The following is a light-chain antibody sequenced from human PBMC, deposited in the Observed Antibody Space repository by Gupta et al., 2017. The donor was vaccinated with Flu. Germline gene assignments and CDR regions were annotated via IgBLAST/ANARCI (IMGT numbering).Light chain of an antibody. CDR3: QQCSNLGS. V-gene: IGKV3-11*01. Sequence: EIVLTPSPATLSLSPGERATLSCRASQSVSSYLEWYQQKPGQAPRLLIYDASNRATGIPDRFSGSGSETDFTLTSSSREPEDFAVYYWQQCSNLGSFGQGTKLEIK. CDR2: DAS. J-gene: IGKJ2*03. CDR1: QSVSSY.